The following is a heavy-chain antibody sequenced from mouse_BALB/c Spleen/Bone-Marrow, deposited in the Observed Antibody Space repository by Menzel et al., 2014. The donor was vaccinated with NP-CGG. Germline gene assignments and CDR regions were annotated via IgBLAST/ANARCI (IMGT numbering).Heavy chain of an antibody. J-gene: IGHJ2*01. CDR1: GFTFSNFA. D-gene: IGHD2-12*01. CDR2: ISSGGSA. Sequence: EVKLQESGGGLVKPGGSLKLSCAASGFTFSNFAMSWVRQTPDKRLEWVASISSGGSAYYPDSVKGRLSISRDNARDILCLQMSSLRSEDTAMYYCARDYNYDFDYWGQGTTLTVSS. V-gene: IGHV5-6-5*01. CDR3: ARDYNYDFDY.